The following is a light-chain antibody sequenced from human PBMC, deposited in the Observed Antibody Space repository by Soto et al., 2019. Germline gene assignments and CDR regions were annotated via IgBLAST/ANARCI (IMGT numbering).Light chain of an antibody. CDR3: QQYNSWLWT. CDR2: GAS. CDR1: QSVSNNY. V-gene: IGKV3-20*01. J-gene: IGKJ1*01. Sequence: EIVLTQSPGTLSLSPGERATLSCRASQSVSNNYLAWYQQKPGQAPRLLIYGASNRATGIPDRFSGSGSGTDFTLTISRLEPEDSAVYYCQQYNSWLWTFGQGTKLDI.